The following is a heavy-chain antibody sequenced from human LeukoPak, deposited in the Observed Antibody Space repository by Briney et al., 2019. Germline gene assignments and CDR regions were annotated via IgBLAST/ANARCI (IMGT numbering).Heavy chain of an antibody. D-gene: IGHD6-13*01. CDR3: ARDTIAAGLGDAFDI. V-gene: IGHV3-7*01. CDR1: GFTFSSYW. J-gene: IGHJ3*02. Sequence: PGGSLRLSCAASGFTFSSYWMSWVRQAPGKGLEWVANIKQDGSEKYYVDSVKGRFTISRDNAKNSLYLQMNSLRAEDTAVYYCARDTIAAGLGDAFDIWGQGTMVTVSS. CDR2: IKQDGSEK.